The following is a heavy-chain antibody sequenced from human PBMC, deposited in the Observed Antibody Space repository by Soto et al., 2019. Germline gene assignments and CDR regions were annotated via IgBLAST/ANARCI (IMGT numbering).Heavy chain of an antibody. V-gene: IGHV1-69*01. Sequence: QVQLVQSGAEVKKPGSSVKVSCKASGVTFSSYAISWVRQAPGQGLEWMGGIIPIFGTANYAQKLQGRVTTTADESTSTAYMERSSLRSEDTAVYYCARVLGGLEGPGGPIDYWGQGTLVTVSS. J-gene: IGHJ4*02. CDR2: IIPIFGTA. D-gene: IGHD3-16*01. CDR1: GVTFSSYA. CDR3: ARVLGGLEGPGGPIDY.